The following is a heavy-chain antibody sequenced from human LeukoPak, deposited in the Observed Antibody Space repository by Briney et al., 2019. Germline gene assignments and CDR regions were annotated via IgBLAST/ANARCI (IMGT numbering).Heavy chain of an antibody. Sequence: ASVKVSCKASGYIFTSYGISWVRQAPGQGLEWMGWINAYNGNTNYAQKLQGRVTITTDTSTSTAYMELRGLRSDDTAVYYCARDYNWNVDYWGQGTLVTVSS. CDR3: ARDYNWNVDY. V-gene: IGHV1-18*04. D-gene: IGHD1-1*01. CDR1: GYIFTSYG. J-gene: IGHJ4*02. CDR2: INAYNGNT.